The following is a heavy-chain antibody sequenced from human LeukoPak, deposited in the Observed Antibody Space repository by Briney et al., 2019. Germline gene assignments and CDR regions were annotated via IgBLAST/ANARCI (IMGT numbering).Heavy chain of an antibody. CDR2: IKNDGST. Sequence: GGSLRLSCAASGFTFSTYWMHWVRQAPGKGLVWVSRIKNDGSTNYADSVKGRFTISRDNAKNTLSLQMNSLRPEDTGVYYCARAPSEIGGYYPEYFRHWGQGTLVTVSS. CDR1: GFTFSTYW. D-gene: IGHD3-3*01. CDR3: ARAPSEIGGYYPEYFRH. V-gene: IGHV3-74*01. J-gene: IGHJ1*01.